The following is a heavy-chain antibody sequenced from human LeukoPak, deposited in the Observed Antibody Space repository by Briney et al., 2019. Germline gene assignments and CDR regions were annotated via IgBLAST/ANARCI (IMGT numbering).Heavy chain of an antibody. CDR1: GDSIRSSGYH. V-gene: IGHV4-39*01. Sequence: SETLSLTCNVSGDSIRSSGYHGGWIRQPPGKGPEWIGSISYTGTTYYNPSLKSRVTISADTSKNHFSLKLSSVTAADTAVYYCAKQTYCGTSACFGFDSWGRGTLVNVSS. CDR3: AKQTYCGTSACFGFDS. CDR2: ISYTGTT. J-gene: IGHJ4*02. D-gene: IGHD2-21*01.